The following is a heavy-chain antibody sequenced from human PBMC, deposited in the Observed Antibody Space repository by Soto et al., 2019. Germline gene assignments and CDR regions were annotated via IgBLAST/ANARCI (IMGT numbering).Heavy chain of an antibody. V-gene: IGHV3-30-3*01. CDR2: ISYDGTNK. J-gene: IGHJ4*02. CDR1: GFTFSVYA. Sequence: QVQLVESGGGVVQPGRSLRLSCAVSGFTFSVYAMHWVRQAPGKGLEWVAVISYDGTNKYYADSVKGRFTVSRDDSKNPLYLQMNTLRVEDTAVYHCARDGASYWGQGTLVTVSS. CDR3: ARDGASY. D-gene: IGHD3-16*01.